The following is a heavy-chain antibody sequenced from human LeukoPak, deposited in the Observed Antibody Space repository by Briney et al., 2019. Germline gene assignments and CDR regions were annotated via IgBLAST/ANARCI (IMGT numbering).Heavy chain of an antibody. CDR3: ARAWGSSSPGAFDI. V-gene: IGHV3-53*01. CDR1: GFTVSSNY. J-gene: IGHJ3*02. CDR2: IYSGGST. D-gene: IGHD6-13*01. Sequence: GGSLRLSCAASGFTVSSNYMSWVRQAPGKGLEWVSVIYSGGSTYYADSVKGRFTISRDNSKNTLYLQMNSLRAEDTAVYYCARAWGSSSPGAFDIWGQGTMVTVSS.